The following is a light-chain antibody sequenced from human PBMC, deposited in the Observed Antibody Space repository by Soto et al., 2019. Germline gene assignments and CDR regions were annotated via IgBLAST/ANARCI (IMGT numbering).Light chain of an antibody. Sequence: EIVLTQSPATLSLSPGERATLSCRASQSVSNYLAWFQQKPGQAPRLLIYDPSNRATGIPARFSGSGSGTDFTLTISSQEPEDFAVYYCQRPSSWHLLPFGGGTKVEI. CDR1: QSVSNY. V-gene: IGKV3-11*01. CDR3: QRPSSWHLLP. J-gene: IGKJ4*01. CDR2: DPS.